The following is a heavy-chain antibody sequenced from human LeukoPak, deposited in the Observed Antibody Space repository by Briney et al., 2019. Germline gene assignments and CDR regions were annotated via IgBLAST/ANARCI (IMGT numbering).Heavy chain of an antibody. D-gene: IGHD6-19*01. CDR1: GGTFSSYA. CDR2: IIPFLDIA. CDR3: ARHLRSVVGTSDYSFDMDV. Sequence: SVKVSCKASGGTFSSYAISRVRQSPGQGLEWMGMIIPFLDIANYAQKFQARVTITADKSPSTAYMELSSLRSEDTAVYYCARHLRSVVGTSDYSFDMDVWGQGTTVTVSS. V-gene: IGHV1-69*04. J-gene: IGHJ6*02.